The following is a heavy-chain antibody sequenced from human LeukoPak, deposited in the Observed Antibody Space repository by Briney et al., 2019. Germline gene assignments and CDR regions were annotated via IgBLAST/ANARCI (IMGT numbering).Heavy chain of an antibody. V-gene: IGHV4-38-2*02. CDR3: ATDLDSRFDY. CDR1: GYSISSGYY. CDR2: IYHSGST. D-gene: IGHD6-13*01. J-gene: IGHJ4*02. Sequence: SETLSLTCAVSGYSISSGYYWGWIRQPPGKGLEWIGSIYHSGSTYYNPSLKSRVTISVETSKNQFSLRLSSVTAADTAIYYCATDLDSRFDYWGQGTLVTVSS.